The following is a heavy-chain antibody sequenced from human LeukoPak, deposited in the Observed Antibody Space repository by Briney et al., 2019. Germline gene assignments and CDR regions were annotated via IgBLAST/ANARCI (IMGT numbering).Heavy chain of an antibody. D-gene: IGHD3-3*01. CDR3: TRVEGFRYFDY. CDR1: GGSISSSHW. V-gene: IGHV4-4*02. J-gene: IGHJ4*02. CDR2: ISNSGRT. Sequence: SETLSLTCAVSGGSISSSHWWSWVRQPPGKWLEWIGEISNSGRTNFNPSLKSRVTISVDKSKNQFSLKLTSVTAADTALYYCTRVEGFRYFDYWGQGTLVTVSS.